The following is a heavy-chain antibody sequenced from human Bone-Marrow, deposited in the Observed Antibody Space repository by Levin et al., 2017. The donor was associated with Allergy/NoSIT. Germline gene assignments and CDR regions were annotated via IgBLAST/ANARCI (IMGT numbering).Heavy chain of an antibody. J-gene: IGHJ4*02. CDR1: GFASSDYY. CDR2: ISRDGTDM. D-gene: IGHD5-12*01. V-gene: IGHV3-11*04. CDR3: AGDEPERYCGDECSYFSDY. Sequence: GGSLRLSCAASGFASSDYYMSWIRQAPGKGLEWVSYISRDGTDMYYADSVKGRFTISRDHALNSMFLEMNSLRGDDTAVYYCAGDEPERYCGDECSYFSDYLGQGTVVTVSS.